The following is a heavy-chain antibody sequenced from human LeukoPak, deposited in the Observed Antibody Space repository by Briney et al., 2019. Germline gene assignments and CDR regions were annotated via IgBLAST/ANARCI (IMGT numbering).Heavy chain of an antibody. CDR1: GFTFSSYS. Sequence: SGGSLRLSCAASGFTFSSYSMNWVRQAPGKGLEWVSSISSSSSYIYYADSVKGRFTISRDNAKNSLYLQMNSLRAEDTAVYYCAAQTSSPRLGGYWGQGTLVTASS. V-gene: IGHV3-21*01. CDR3: AAQTSSPRLGGY. D-gene: IGHD6-13*01. J-gene: IGHJ4*02. CDR2: ISSSSSYI.